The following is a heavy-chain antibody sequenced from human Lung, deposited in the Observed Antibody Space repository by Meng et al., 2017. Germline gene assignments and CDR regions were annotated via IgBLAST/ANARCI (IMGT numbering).Heavy chain of an antibody. Sequence: QGTLQEWGPELVKPSGTLSPTCAVSCGSITSSTWWSWVRQPPGKGLEWFGEIFHSGSTNYNPPLESRVTISVDKSKNQFSLKVYSVTAADTATYYCARFDISSSGRGDYWGQGILVTVSS. V-gene: IGHV4-4*02. CDR2: IFHSGST. CDR3: ARFDISSSGRGDY. D-gene: IGHD1-26*01. J-gene: IGHJ4*02. CDR1: CGSITSSTW.